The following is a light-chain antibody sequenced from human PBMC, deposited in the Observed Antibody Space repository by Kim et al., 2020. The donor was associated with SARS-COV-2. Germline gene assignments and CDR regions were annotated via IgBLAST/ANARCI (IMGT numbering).Light chain of an antibody. J-gene: IGKJ5*01. Sequence: PGESASISCRSSQSLLHSNGITYLDWFLQKAGQSPQLLVYMGSTRASGVPERFSGSGSGTDFTLKISRVEAEDVGIYYCMQGTQTMTFGQGTRLEIK. CDR3: MQGTQTMT. V-gene: IGKV2-28*01. CDR1: QSLLHSNGITY. CDR2: MGS.